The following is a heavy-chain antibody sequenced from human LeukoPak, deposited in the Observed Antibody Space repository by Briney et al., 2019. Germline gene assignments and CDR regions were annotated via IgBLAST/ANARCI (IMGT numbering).Heavy chain of an antibody. CDR2: INRSGGST. CDR1: GYTFTSYY. Sequence: GASVKVSCKASGYTFTSYYMHWVRQAPGQGLEWMGIINRSGGSTTYAQKFHGRDTMTRETSTSTVYMELSSLRSDDTAVYYCARGYGSPFTFDYWGQGTLVTVSS. J-gene: IGHJ4*02. D-gene: IGHD1-1*01. CDR3: ARGYGSPFTFDY. V-gene: IGHV1-46*03.